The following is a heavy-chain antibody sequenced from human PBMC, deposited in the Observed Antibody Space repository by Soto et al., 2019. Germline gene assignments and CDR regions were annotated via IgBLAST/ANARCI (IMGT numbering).Heavy chain of an antibody. CDR1: GGTFSSYA. J-gene: IGHJ6*02. CDR2: IIPIFGTA. D-gene: IGHD3-3*01. CDR3: ARLITIFGVAPRYYYGMDV. V-gene: IGHV1-69*01. Sequence: QVQLVQSGAEVKKPGSSVKVSCKASGGTFSSYAISWVRQAPGQGLEWMGGIIPIFGTANYAQKFQGRVTITADESTSTAYIELSSLRSEDTAVYYCARLITIFGVAPRYYYGMDVWGQGTTVTVSS.